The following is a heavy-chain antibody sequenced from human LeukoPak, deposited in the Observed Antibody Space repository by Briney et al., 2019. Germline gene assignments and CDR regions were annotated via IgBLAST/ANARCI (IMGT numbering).Heavy chain of an antibody. V-gene: IGHV3-11*01. CDR2: ISSSGNTM. CDR3: ASGSGSYRTPYYYMDV. D-gene: IGHD3-10*01. Sequence: GGSLRLSCAASGFTLSDYHINWIRQSPGKGLEWVSYISSSGNTMYYADSVKGRFTISRDNSKNTLYLQMNSLRAEDTAVYYCASGSGSYRTPYYYMDVWGTGTTVTVSS. J-gene: IGHJ6*03. CDR1: GFTLSDYH.